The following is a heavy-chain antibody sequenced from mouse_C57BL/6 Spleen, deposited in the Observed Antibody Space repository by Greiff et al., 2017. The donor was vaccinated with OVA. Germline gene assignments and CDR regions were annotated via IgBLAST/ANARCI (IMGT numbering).Heavy chain of an antibody. J-gene: IGHJ2*01. CDR1: GYTFTSYW. V-gene: IGHV1-55*01. Sequence: QVQLKQPGAELVKPGASVKMSCKASGYTFTSYWITWVKQRPGQGLEWIGDIYPGSGSTNYNEKFKSKATLTVDTSSSTAYMQLSSLTSEDSAVYYCARGGPYDYGEYFDYWGQGTTLTVSS. CDR2: IYPGSGST. D-gene: IGHD2-4*01. CDR3: ARGGPYDYGEYFDY.